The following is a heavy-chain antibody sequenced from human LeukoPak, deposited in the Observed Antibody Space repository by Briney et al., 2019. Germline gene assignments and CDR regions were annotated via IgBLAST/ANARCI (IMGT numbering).Heavy chain of an antibody. CDR1: GFTFSSYA. V-gene: IGHV3-23*01. D-gene: IGHD3-22*01. CDR2: TSGSGGST. Sequence: SGGSLRLSCAASGFTFSSYAMSWVRQAPGKGLEWVSATSGSGGSTYYADSVKGRFTISRDNSKNTLYLQMNSLRAEDTAVYYCAKRIVVVSGSGYFDYWGQGTLVTVSS. CDR3: AKRIVVVSGSGYFDY. J-gene: IGHJ4*02.